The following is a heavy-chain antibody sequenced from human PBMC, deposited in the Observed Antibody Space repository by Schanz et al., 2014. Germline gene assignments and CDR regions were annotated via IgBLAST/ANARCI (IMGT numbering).Heavy chain of an antibody. D-gene: IGHD2-15*01. Sequence: EGQLLESGGGLIQPGGSLRLSCAASGFTFSSYAMSWVRQAPGKGLEWVSTISASGGSTYYADSVKGRFTISRDNSKNILYQQMNSLRAEDTAVYYCAKARRKSNCSGGRCFHYSYYGMDVWGQGTTVTVSS. CDR1: GFTFSSYA. CDR2: ISASGGST. V-gene: IGHV3-23*01. J-gene: IGHJ6*02. CDR3: AKARRKSNCSGGRCFHYSYYGMDV.